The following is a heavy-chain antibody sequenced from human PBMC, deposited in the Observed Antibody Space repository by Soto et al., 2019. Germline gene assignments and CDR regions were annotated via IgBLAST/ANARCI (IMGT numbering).Heavy chain of an antibody. CDR1: GGSFSNYY. CDR2: IYYSGST. CDR3: ARVGYSSGWYEIDY. V-gene: IGHV4-59*01. J-gene: IGHJ4*02. Sequence: PSETLSLTCTVSGGSFSNYYWSWIRQPPGKGLEWIGYIYYSGSTNYNPSLKGRVTISADTSKNQFSLNMRSVTAADTAMYYCARVGYSSGWYEIDYWGQGTLVTVSS. D-gene: IGHD6-19*01.